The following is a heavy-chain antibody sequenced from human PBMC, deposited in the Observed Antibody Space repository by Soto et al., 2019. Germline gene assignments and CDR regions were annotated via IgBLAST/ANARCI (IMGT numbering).Heavy chain of an antibody. Sequence: EVQLVESGGGLVKPGGSLRLSCAASGFTFRSYFMAWVRQTPGKGLVLVSQITGEGSTTNYADSVRGRFTISRDNAKNTLHLQMNSLRDEDTAIYYCARENWYSLDVWGQGTTVTVSS. D-gene: IGHD1-26*01. CDR1: GFTFRSYF. V-gene: IGHV3-74*01. CDR2: ITGEGSTT. CDR3: ARENWYSLDV. J-gene: IGHJ6*02.